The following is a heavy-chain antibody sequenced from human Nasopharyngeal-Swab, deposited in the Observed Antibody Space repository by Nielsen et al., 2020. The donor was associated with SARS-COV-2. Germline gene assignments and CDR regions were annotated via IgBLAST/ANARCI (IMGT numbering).Heavy chain of an antibody. CDR3: VRGSRDWRGADY. CDR1: GFTFSSFG. Sequence: GGSLRLSCAASGFTFSSFGMHWVRQAPGKGLEWVAFIAHDASNEYYGDSVKGRFSISRDNAKNTLYLQMDSLRAEDTAVYYCVRGSRDWRGADYWGQGTLVTVSS. V-gene: IGHV3-30*03. D-gene: IGHD3/OR15-3a*01. CDR2: IAHDASNE. J-gene: IGHJ4*02.